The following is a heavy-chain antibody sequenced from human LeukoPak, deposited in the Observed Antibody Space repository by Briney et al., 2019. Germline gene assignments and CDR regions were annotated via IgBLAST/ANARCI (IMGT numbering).Heavy chain of an antibody. Sequence: GGSLRLSCAASGFTFSDHYMSWIRQAPGKGLEWVSYISSSGSTIYYADSVKGRFTISRDNAKNSLYLQMNSLRAEDTAVYYCARGTYYYDSSGYYPYYYMDVWGKGTTVTVSS. J-gene: IGHJ6*03. D-gene: IGHD3-22*01. CDR3: ARGTYYYDSSGYYPYYYMDV. CDR1: GFTFSDHY. CDR2: ISSSGSTI. V-gene: IGHV3-11*01.